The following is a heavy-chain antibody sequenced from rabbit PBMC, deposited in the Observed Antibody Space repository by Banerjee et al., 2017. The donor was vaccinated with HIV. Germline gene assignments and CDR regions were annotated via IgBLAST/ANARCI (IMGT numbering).Heavy chain of an antibody. CDR1: GFSFSNGYV. Sequence: QEHLEESGGDLVKPEGSLTLTRTASGFSFSNGYVMCWVRQAPGKGLEWIACINTSSGNTVYASWAKGRFTISKTSSTTVTLQMTSLTAADTAAYVCMRYGTGWGDNLWGPGTLVTVS. CDR3: MRYGTGWGDNL. J-gene: IGHJ4*01. CDR2: INTSSGNT. D-gene: IGHD4-1*01. V-gene: IGHV1S45*01.